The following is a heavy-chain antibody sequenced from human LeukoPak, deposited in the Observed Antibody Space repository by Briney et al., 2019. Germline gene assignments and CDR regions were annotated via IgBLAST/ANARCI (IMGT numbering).Heavy chain of an antibody. J-gene: IGHJ4*02. V-gene: IGHV3-23*01. CDR3: AKSRGYFDWLLVGY. CDR1: GFTFSSYA. D-gene: IGHD3-9*01. Sequence: GGSLRPSCAASGFTFSSYAMSWVRQAPGKGLEWVSAISGSGGSTYYADSVKGRYTISRDNSKNTLYLQMNSLRAEDTAVYYCAKSRGYFDWLLVGYWGQGTLVTVSS. CDR2: ISGSGGST.